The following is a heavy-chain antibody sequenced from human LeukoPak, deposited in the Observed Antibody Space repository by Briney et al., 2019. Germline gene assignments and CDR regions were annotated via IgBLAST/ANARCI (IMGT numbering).Heavy chain of an antibody. J-gene: IGHJ6*02. CDR2: ISWNSGSI. Sequence: GGSLRLSCAASGFTFDDYAMHWVRQAPGKGLEWVSGISWNSGSIGCADSVKGRFTISRDNAKNSLYLQMNSLRAEDTALYYCAKDIGCGGDCYYYYYYGMDVWGQGTTVTVSS. CDR1: GFTFDDYA. D-gene: IGHD2-21*02. V-gene: IGHV3-9*01. CDR3: AKDIGCGGDCYYYYYYGMDV.